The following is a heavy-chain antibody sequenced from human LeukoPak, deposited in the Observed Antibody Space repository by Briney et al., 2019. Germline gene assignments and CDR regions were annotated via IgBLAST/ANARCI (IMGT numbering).Heavy chain of an antibody. CDR1: GFTFSSYA. J-gene: IGHJ5*02. Sequence: GGSLRLSCAASGFTFSSYAMHWVRQAPGKGLEWVAVISYDGSNKYYADSVKGRFTISRDNSKNTLYLQMNSLRAEDTAVYYCARDFWDIVVVPAAAQGNWFDPWGQGTLVTVSS. D-gene: IGHD2-2*01. V-gene: IGHV3-30*04. CDR3: ARDFWDIVVVPAAAQGNWFDP. CDR2: ISYDGSNK.